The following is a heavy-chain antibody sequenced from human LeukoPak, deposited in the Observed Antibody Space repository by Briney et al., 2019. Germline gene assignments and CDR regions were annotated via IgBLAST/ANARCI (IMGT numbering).Heavy chain of an antibody. J-gene: IGHJ4*02. D-gene: IGHD3-10*01. CDR1: GFTVSSNY. Sequence: HPGGSLRLSCAASGFTVSSNYMSWVRQAPGKGLEWVSVIYSGGSTYYADPAKGRFTISRDNSKNTLYLQMNSLRAEDTAVYYCARIITMVRGVPGDYWGQGTLVTVSS. CDR2: IYSGGST. CDR3: ARIITMVRGVPGDY. V-gene: IGHV3-66*01.